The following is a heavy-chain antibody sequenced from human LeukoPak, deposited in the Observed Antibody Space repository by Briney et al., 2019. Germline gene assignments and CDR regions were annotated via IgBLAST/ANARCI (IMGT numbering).Heavy chain of an antibody. CDR1: GFTFSSYW. Sequence: GGSLRLSCAASGFTFSSYWMSWVRQAPGKGLEWVANIKQDGSEKYYVDSVKGRFTISRDNSKNTLYLQMNSLRAEDTAVYYCANGYYYDSSGYYPRSPYYFDYWGQGTLVTVSS. CDR3: ANGYYYDSSGYYPRSPYYFDY. J-gene: IGHJ4*02. CDR2: IKQDGSEK. V-gene: IGHV3-7*01. D-gene: IGHD3-22*01.